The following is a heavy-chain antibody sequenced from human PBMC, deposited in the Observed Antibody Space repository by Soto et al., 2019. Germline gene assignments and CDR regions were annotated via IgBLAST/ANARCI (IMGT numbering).Heavy chain of an antibody. CDR1: GDSISLSSYF. CDR3: ARLVRYCSGGSCYFTRDAFDI. J-gene: IGHJ3*02. Sequence: SETLSLTCTVSGDSISLSSYFWSWIRQPPGKGLEYIGYIYYSGSTNYNPSLKSRVTISVDMSKNQFSLKLSSVTAADTAVYYCARLVRYCSGGSCYFTRDAFDIWGQGTMVTVS. D-gene: IGHD2-15*01. CDR2: IYYSGST. V-gene: IGHV4-61*05.